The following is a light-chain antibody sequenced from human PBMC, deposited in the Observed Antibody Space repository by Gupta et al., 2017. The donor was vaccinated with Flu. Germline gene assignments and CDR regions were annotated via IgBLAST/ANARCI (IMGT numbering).Light chain of an antibody. J-gene: IGKJ1*01. CDR3: QQYHNCPMT. V-gene: IGKV3-15*01. CDR2: GTS. Sequence: GESAVLFCRASKCGINSLFGFQQQHGQAPSLLIFGTSFRGTGVPARFSGSGSATVFTLTISGLLSEDFAVYYCQQYHNCPMTFGQGTRVDIK. CDR1: KCGINS.